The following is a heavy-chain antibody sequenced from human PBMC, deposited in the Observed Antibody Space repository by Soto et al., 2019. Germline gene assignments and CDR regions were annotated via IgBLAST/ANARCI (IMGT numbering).Heavy chain of an antibody. D-gene: IGHD3-22*01. CDR3: SRDRGPRSGYSPYWFDP. V-gene: IGHV1-69*12. CDR2: IISIFGTA. J-gene: IGHJ5*02. CDR1: GGTFSSYA. Sequence: QVQLVQSGAEVKKPGSSVKVSCKASGGTFSSYAISWVRQAPGQGLEWMGEIISIFGTANYAQKFQGRVRITADESTRTAYMELRSLRSEDAAVYYCSRDRGPRSGYSPYWFDPWGQGTLVTVSS.